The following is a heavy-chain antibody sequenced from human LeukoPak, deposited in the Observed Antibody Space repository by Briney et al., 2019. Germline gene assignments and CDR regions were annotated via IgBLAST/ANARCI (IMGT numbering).Heavy chain of an antibody. J-gene: IGHJ4*02. D-gene: IGHD1-14*01. CDR3: ATNRGGADY. Sequence: PGGSLRLSCAASGFTFNNFAMSWVRQAPGKGLEWVSSIDYSGSTTSYADSVKGRFTISRDNSKNTLYLQMNSLRADDTAVYFCATNRGGADYWGQGTLVTVSS. CDR2: IDYSGSTT. CDR1: GFTFNNFA. V-gene: IGHV3-23*01.